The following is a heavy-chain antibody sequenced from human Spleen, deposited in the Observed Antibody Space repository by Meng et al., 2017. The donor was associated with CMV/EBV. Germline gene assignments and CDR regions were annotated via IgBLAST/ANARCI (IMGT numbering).Heavy chain of an antibody. CDR2: IKQDGSEK. V-gene: IGHV3-7*04. J-gene: IGHJ6*02. CDR3: ARGGLRFLGWLKYTMDV. D-gene: IGHD3-3*01. Sequence: GGSLRLSCAASGFTFSSYWMNWVRQAPGKGLEWVANIKQDGSEKYYVDSVKGRFTISRDNAKNSLYLQMNSLRAEDTAVYYCARGGLRFLGWLKYTMDVWGQGTTVTVSS. CDR1: GFTFSSYW.